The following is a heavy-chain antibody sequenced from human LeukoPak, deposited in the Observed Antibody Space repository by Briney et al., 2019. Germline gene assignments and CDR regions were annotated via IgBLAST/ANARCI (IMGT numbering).Heavy chain of an antibody. Sequence: PSETLSLTCAVDGGSFSGYYWSWIRQPPGKGLEWIGEINHSGSTNYNPSLKSRVTISVDTSKNQFSLKLSPVTAADTAVYYCARAVSGYVPFDYWGQGTLVTVSS. CDR3: ARAVSGYVPFDY. CDR1: GGSFSGYY. D-gene: IGHD5-12*01. V-gene: IGHV4-34*01. CDR2: INHSGST. J-gene: IGHJ4*02.